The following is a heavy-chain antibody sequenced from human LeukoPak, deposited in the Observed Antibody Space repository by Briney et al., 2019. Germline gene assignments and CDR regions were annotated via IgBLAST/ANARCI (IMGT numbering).Heavy chain of an antibody. CDR1: GFTFSSYG. D-gene: IGHD4-11*01. J-gene: IGHJ4*02. CDR3: AKGGSSYSEMDY. V-gene: IGHV3-23*01. Sequence: GGTLRLSCAASGFTFSSYGMSWVRQAPGKGLEWVSVISGSGGSTYYAASVKGRFTISRDNSKNTLYLQMNSLRAEDTAVYYCAKGGSSYSEMDYWGQGTLVTVSS. CDR2: ISGSGGST.